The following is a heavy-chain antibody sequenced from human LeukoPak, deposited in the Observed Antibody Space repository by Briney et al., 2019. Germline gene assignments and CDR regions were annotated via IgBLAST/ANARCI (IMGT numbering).Heavy chain of an antibody. D-gene: IGHD1-26*01. Sequence: GASVKVSCKASGYTFTSYGISWVRQAPGQGLEWMGWISAYNGNTNYAQKLQGRVTMTTDTSTSTAYMELRSLRSDDTAVYYCARRRPPVVSVATNNYYYYYMDVWGKGTTDTVSS. J-gene: IGHJ6*03. CDR3: ARRRPPVVSVATNNYYYYYMDV. CDR1: GYTFTSYG. CDR2: ISAYNGNT. V-gene: IGHV1-18*01.